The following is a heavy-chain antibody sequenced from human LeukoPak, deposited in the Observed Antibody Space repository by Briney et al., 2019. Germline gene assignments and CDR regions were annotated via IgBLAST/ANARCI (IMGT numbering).Heavy chain of an antibody. Sequence: ASVKVSCKASGYTFTGYYMHWVRQAPGQGLEWMGWINPNSGGTNYAQMFQGRVTLTRDTSISTVYMELSRLTSDDTAVYSCARDMGQWPLKNYGMDVWGQGTMVTVSS. CDR3: ARDMGQWPLKNYGMDV. CDR1: GYTFTGYY. CDR2: INPNSGGT. J-gene: IGHJ6*02. D-gene: IGHD6-19*01. V-gene: IGHV1-2*02.